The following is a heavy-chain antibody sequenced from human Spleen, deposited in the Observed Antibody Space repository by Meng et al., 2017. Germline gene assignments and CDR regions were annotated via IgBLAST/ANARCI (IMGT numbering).Heavy chain of an antibody. CDR2: INHSGST. CDR3: ARGPTTMAHDFNY. Sequence: VQLQQWGGGLLKPAETLSLTCAVYGGSFSGYYWSWIRQPPGKGLEWIGEINHSGSTNYNPSLESRATISVDTSQNNLSLKLSSVTAADSAVYYCARGPTTMAHDFNYWGQGTLVTVSS. V-gene: IGHV4-34*01. CDR1: GGSFSGYY. D-gene: IGHD4-11*01. J-gene: IGHJ4*02.